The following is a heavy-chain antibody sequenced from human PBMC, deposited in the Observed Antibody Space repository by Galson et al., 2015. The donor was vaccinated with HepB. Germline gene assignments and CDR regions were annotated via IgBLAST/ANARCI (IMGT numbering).Heavy chain of an antibody. CDR2: INSDGSST. Sequence: SLRLSCAASGFTFSSYWMHWVRQAPGKGLVWVSRINSDGSSTSYADSVKGRFTISRDNAKNTLYLQMNSLRAEDTAVYYCARARYSSGYLFDYWGQGTLVTVSS. D-gene: IGHD6-19*01. CDR3: ARARYSSGYLFDY. CDR1: GFTFSSYW. V-gene: IGHV3-74*01. J-gene: IGHJ4*02.